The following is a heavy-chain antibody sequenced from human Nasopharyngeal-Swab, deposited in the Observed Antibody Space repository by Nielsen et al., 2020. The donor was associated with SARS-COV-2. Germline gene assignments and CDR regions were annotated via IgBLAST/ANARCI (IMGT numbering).Heavy chain of an antibody. CDR1: GYSISSSSYY. CDR3: ASSSGYDTFDY. Sequence: SETLSLTCTVSGYSISSSSYYWGWIRQPPGKGLEWIGSIYYSGSTYYNPSLKSRVTISVDTSKNQFSLKLSSVTAADTAVYYCASSSGYDTFDYWGQGTLVTVSS. J-gene: IGHJ4*02. V-gene: IGHV4-39*07. D-gene: IGHD5-12*01. CDR2: IYYSGST.